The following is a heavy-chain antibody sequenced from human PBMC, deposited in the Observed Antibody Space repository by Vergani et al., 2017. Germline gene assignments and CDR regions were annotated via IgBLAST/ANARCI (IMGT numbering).Heavy chain of an antibody. CDR2: IYTSGST. CDR3: ARWSLAVAVGHDY. V-gene: IGHV4-61*02. Sequence: QVQLQESGPGLVKPSQTLSLTCTVSGGSISSGSYYWSWIRQPAGKGLEWIGRIYTSGSTNYNPSLKSRVTISVDTSKNQFSLKLSSVTAADTAVYYCARWSLAVAVGHDYWGQGTLVTVSS. J-gene: IGHJ4*02. CDR1: GGSISSGSYY. D-gene: IGHD6-19*01.